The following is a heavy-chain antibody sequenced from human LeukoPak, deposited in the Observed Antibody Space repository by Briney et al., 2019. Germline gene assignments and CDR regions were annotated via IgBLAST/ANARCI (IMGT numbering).Heavy chain of an antibody. V-gene: IGHV3-30*02. CDR1: GFSFSNYG. D-gene: IGHD6-13*01. CDR3: ARAPIAAAWVTWFDP. J-gene: IGHJ5*02. CDR2: IRSDATNK. Sequence: GGSLRLSCAASGFSFSNYGMHWGRQAPGKGLEWVAFIRSDATNKYYADPVRGRFTISRDNSKNTLYLQMNSLRAEDTAVYYCARAPIAAAWVTWFDPWGQGTLVTVSS.